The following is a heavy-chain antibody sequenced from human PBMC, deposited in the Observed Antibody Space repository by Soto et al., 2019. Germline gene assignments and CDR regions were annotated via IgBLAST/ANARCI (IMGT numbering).Heavy chain of an antibody. CDR2: IYYSGST. V-gene: IGHV4-39*01. CDR3: ARHYYVTMVRGNWFDP. Sequence: SETLSLTCTVSGGSISSSSYYWGWIRQPPGKGLEWIGSIYYSGSTYYNPSLKSRVTISVDTSKNQFSLKLSSVTAADTAVYYCARHYYVTMVRGNWFDPWGQGTLVTVSS. D-gene: IGHD3-10*01. J-gene: IGHJ5*02. CDR1: GGSISSSSYY.